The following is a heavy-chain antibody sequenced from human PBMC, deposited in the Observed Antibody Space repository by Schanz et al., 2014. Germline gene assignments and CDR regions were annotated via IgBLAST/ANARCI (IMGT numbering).Heavy chain of an antibody. J-gene: IGHJ6*02. Sequence: QGRLGQLGAGVKKLGASGRASCKASGYTLTAYYMHGGGQAPGQGLEWMGWINPDSGGTNYAQKFQGRVTMTRDMSINTAYMELSRLRSDDSAVYYCASDFWSGYSHYYYGLDVWGQGTTVTVSS. V-gene: IGHV1-2*02. D-gene: IGHD3-3*01. CDR2: INPDSGGT. CDR1: GYTLTAYY. CDR3: ASDFWSGYSHYYYGLDV.